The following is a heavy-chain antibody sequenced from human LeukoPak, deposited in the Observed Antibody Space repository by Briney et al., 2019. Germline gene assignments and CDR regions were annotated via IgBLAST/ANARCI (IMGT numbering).Heavy chain of an antibody. J-gene: IGHJ4*02. CDR2: ISAYNGNT. D-gene: IGHD3-16*02. V-gene: IGHV1-18*01. CDR3: ARDNRYYDYVWGSYLYFDY. CDR1: GYTFTSYG. Sequence: ASVKVSCKASGYTFTSYGISWVRQAPGQGLEWMGWISAYNGNTNYAQKLQGRVTMTTDTSTSTAYMELRGLRSDDTAVYYCARDNRYYDYVWGSYLYFDYWGQGTLVTVSS.